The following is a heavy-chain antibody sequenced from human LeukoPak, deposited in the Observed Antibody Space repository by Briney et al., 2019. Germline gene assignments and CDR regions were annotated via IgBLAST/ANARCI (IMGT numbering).Heavy chain of an antibody. CDR1: GGSISSGGYY. Sequence: SQTLSLTCTVSGGSISSGGYYWSWIRQHPGKGLEWIGYIYYSGSTYYNPSLKSRATISVDTSKNQFTLKLSSVTAADTAVYYCARLLWGNYDSSGYYQGAFDIWGQGTMVTVSS. V-gene: IGHV4-31*03. D-gene: IGHD3-22*01. CDR2: IYYSGST. J-gene: IGHJ3*02. CDR3: ARLLWGNYDSSGYYQGAFDI.